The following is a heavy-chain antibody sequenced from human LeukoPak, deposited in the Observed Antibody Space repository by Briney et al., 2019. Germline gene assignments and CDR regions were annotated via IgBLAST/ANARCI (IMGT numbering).Heavy chain of an antibody. Sequence: LETLSLTWTVAGGSINSYYWCWIRQPAGKGVEWIGRIYSSGSTNYNPSLKSRVSMSVDTSKNQFSLKLTSVTAADTAVYYCARGGKATVVTMWGQGILVTVSS. V-gene: IGHV4-4*07. CDR1: GGSINSYY. D-gene: IGHD4-23*01. CDR2: IYSSGST. J-gene: IGHJ4*02. CDR3: ARGGKATVVTM.